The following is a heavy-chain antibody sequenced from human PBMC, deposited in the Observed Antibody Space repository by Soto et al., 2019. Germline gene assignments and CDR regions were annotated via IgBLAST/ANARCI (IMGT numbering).Heavy chain of an antibody. Sequence: AAVKVSCKASGYTLTGHYIHWVRKAPGQGLEWMGWINPKSGGTDYVQKFQGRVTVTSDTSLSTVYMELRRLKSDDTAVYYCVRPGGDGNKRYNCFDPWGPGTLVTVSS. J-gene: IGHJ5*02. CDR1: GYTLTGHY. V-gene: IGHV1-2*02. D-gene: IGHD2-21*01. CDR2: INPKSGGT. CDR3: VRPGGDGNKRYNCFDP.